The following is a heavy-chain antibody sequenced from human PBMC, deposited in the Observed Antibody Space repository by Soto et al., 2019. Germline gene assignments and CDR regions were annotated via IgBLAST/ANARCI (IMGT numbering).Heavy chain of an antibody. J-gene: IGHJ6*03. V-gene: IGHV4-31*03. Sequence: QVQLQESGPGLVKPSQTLSLTCTVSGGSISSGGYYWSWIRQHPGKGLEWIGYIYYSGSTYYNPSLKSRVTISVDTSKNQFSLKLSSVTAADTAVYYCARVEAAIKYYYYYMDVWGKGTTVTVSS. CDR2: IYYSGST. D-gene: IGHD2-2*01. CDR3: ARVEAAIKYYYYYMDV. CDR1: GGSISSGGYY.